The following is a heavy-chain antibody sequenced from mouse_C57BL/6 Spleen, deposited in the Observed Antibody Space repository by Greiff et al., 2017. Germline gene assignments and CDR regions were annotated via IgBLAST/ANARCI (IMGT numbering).Heavy chain of an antibody. CDR2: ISYDGSN. Sequence: DVKLQESGPGLVKPSQSLSLTCSVTGYSITSGYYWNWIRQFPGNKLEWMGYISYDGSNNYNPSLKNRISITRDTSKNQFFLKLNSVTTEDTATYYCAKGYLDYWGQGTTLTVSS. CDR3: AKGYLDY. CDR1: GYSITSGYY. V-gene: IGHV3-6*01. J-gene: IGHJ2*01.